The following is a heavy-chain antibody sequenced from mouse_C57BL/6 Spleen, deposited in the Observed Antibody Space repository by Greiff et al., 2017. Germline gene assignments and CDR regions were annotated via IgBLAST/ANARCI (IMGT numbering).Heavy chain of an antibody. V-gene: IGHV1-9*01. Sequence: QVQLQQSGAELMKPGASVKLSCKATGYTFTGYWIEWVKQRPGHGLEWIGEILPGSGNTNYNEKFKGKATFTADTSSNTAYMQLSSLTTEDSAIYYCARGYGSSLRLWYFDVWGTGTTVTVSS. J-gene: IGHJ1*03. CDR3: ARGYGSSLRLWYFDV. CDR1: GYTFTGYW. CDR2: ILPGSGNT. D-gene: IGHD1-1*01.